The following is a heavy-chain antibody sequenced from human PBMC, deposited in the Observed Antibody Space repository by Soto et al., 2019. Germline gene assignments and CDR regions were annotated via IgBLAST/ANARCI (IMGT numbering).Heavy chain of an antibody. Sequence: ASVKVSCKASGYTFTSYDINWVRQATGQGLEWMGWMNPNSGNTGYAQKFQGRVTMTRNTSISTAYMELSSLRSEDTAVYYCARSITIFGVVIEAFDYWGQGTLVTVFS. D-gene: IGHD3-3*01. J-gene: IGHJ4*02. CDR2: MNPNSGNT. CDR1: GYTFTSYD. V-gene: IGHV1-8*01. CDR3: ARSITIFGVVIEAFDY.